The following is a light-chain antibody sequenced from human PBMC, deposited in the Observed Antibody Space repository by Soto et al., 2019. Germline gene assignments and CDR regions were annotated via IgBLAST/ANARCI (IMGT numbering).Light chain of an antibody. CDR1: QSVSSSY. V-gene: IGKV3-20*01. Sequence: EIVLTQSPGTPSLSPRERATLSCRASQSVSSSYLAWYQQKPGQAPRLLIYGASSRATGIPDRFSGSGSGTDFTLTISRLEPEDFAVYYCQQYGSSPFGGGTKVDIK. J-gene: IGKJ4*01. CDR2: GAS. CDR3: QQYGSSP.